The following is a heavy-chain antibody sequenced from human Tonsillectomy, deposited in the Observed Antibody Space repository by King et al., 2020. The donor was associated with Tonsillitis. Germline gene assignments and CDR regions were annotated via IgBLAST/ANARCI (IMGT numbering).Heavy chain of an antibody. V-gene: IGHV3-33*01. J-gene: IGHJ4*02. Sequence: VQLVESGGGVVQPGRSLRLSCVASGFTFSTYGMYWVRQAPGKGLEWVAVIWDDGSKSYPADSVKGRFTISRDNSKNTLYLQMNSLGVEDTAVYYCASDVTPEWGQGTLVTVSS. D-gene: IGHD4-23*01. CDR3: ASDVTPE. CDR1: GFTFSTYG. CDR2: IWDDGSKS.